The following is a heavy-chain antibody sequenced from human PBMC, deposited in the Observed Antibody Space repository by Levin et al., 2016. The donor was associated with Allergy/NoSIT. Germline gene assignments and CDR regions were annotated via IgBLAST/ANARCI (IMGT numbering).Heavy chain of an antibody. J-gene: IGHJ2*01. CDR1: GNNLDGYH. Sequence: ASVKVSCKASGNNLDGYHLNWVRQAAGQGLEWVGWMDFNSGIGGYAQSFQGRISMTRDTSRTTAYMELSSLRFDDTAVYYCARDGEDRHTTNFLFDLWGRGTLVTVSS. D-gene: IGHD3-10*01. CDR2: MDFNSGIG. CDR3: ARDGEDRHTTNFLFDL. V-gene: IGHV1-8*01.